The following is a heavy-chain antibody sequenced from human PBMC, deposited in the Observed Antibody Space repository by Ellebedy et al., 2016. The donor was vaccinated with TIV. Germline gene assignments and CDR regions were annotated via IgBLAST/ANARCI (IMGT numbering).Heavy chain of an antibody. CDR3: ARLLYSSIPSGMDV. CDR1: GDSFTSYW. Sequence: KVSCKGTGDSFTSYWIGWVRQMAGKGLEWMGVIYPGDSDIRYSPSFQGQVTISANKSISTAYLQWSSLKASDTAIYYCARLLYSSIPSGMDVWGQGTTVTVSS. V-gene: IGHV5-51*01. D-gene: IGHD6-13*01. J-gene: IGHJ6*02. CDR2: IYPGDSDI.